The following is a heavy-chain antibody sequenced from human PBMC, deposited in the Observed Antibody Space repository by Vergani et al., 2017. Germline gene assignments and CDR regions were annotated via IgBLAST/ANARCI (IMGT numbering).Heavy chain of an antibody. CDR1: GFTFSSYA. V-gene: IGHV3-23*01. D-gene: IGHD3-10*01. J-gene: IGHJ4*02. CDR2: ISGSGGST. Sequence: EVQLLESGGGLVQPGGSLRLSCAASGFTFSSYAMSWVRQAPGKGLEWVSAISGSGGSTYYADSVKGRFTISRDNSKNSLYLQMNSLRAEDTAVYYCARDHYGSGSYLDYWGQGTLVTVSS. CDR3: ARDHYGSGSYLDY.